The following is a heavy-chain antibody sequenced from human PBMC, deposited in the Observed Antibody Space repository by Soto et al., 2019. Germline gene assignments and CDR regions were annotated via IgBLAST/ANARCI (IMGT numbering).Heavy chain of an antibody. D-gene: IGHD5-18*01. Sequence: QVQLQESGPGLVKPSQTLSLTCTVSGVSISSGGYYWSWIRQHPGKGLEWIGYIYYTGNTYYHPSLQSRLVISVDTSKNQFSLKLSSVTAADTAVYYCARSRDSAMVPYYFDYWGQGTLVTVSS. V-gene: IGHV4-31*03. CDR3: ARSRDSAMVPYYFDY. CDR2: IYYTGNT. J-gene: IGHJ4*02. CDR1: GVSISSGGYY.